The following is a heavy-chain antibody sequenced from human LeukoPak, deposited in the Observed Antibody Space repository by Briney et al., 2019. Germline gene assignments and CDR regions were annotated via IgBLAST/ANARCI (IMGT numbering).Heavy chain of an antibody. J-gene: IGHJ6*03. V-gene: IGHV5-51*01. CDR2: IYPGDSDT. D-gene: IGHD3-10*01. CDR3: ARRGRWFGTPSRGYYYMDV. Sequence: GESLRISCKGSGYSFTSYWIGWVRQMPGKGLKWMGIIYPGDSDTRYSTSFQAQANISADKSISTAYLQWSSLKASDTAMYSCARRGRWFGTPSRGYYYMDVWGKGTTVTVSS. CDR1: GYSFTSYW.